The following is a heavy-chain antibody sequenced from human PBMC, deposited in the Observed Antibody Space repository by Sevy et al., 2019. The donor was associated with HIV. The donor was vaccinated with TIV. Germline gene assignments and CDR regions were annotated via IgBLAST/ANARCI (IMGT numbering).Heavy chain of an antibody. CDR1: GFSFDSYG. CDR2: ISGSGTRT. J-gene: IGHJ6*03. Sequence: GGSLRLSCAVSGFSFDSYGMTWVRQAPGKGLEWVSGISGSGTRTYYADSVKGRFISSMENSKNTLYLQMNSVRSEDTAIYYWAKGGGGHYDPDEIGYYFYYYNMDVWGKRTTVTVSS. CDR3: AKGGGGHYDPDEIGYYFYYYNMDV. D-gene: IGHD3-22*01. V-gene: IGHV3-23*01.